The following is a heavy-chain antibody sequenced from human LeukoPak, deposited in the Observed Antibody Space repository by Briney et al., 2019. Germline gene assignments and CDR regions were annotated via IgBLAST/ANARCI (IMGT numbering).Heavy chain of an antibody. CDR2: IIPIFGTA. CDR1: GGTFSSYA. CDR3: ARGLGPSTVVTPGDY. J-gene: IGHJ4*02. V-gene: IGHV1-69*13. D-gene: IGHD4-23*01. Sequence: SVKVSCKASGGTFSSYAISWVRQAPGQGLEWMGGIIPIFGTANYAQKFQGRVTITADESTSTAYIELSSLRSEDTAVYYCARGLGPSTVVTPGDYWGQGTLVTVS.